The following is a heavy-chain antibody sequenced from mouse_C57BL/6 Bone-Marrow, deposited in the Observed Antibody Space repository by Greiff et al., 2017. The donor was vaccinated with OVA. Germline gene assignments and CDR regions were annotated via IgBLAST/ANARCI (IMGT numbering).Heavy chain of an antibody. CDR3: AREGGNYVWYFDV. CDR2: IHPNSGST. V-gene: IGHV1-64*01. D-gene: IGHD2-1*01. J-gene: IGHJ1*03. CDR1: GYTFTSYW. Sequence: QVQLQQPGAELVKPGASVKLSCKASGYTFTSYWMHWVKQRPGQGLEWIGMIHPNSGSTNYNEKFKSKATLTVDKSSSTAYMQLSSLTSEDSAVYYGAREGGNYVWYFDVWGTGTTVTVSS.